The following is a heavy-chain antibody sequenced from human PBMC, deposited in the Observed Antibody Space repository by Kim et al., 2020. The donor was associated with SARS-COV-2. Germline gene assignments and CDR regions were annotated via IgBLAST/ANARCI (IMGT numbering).Heavy chain of an antibody. CDR3: ARQLVDTAMIYYYGMDV. D-gene: IGHD5-18*01. J-gene: IGHJ6*02. V-gene: IGHV5-10-1*01. CDR1: GYSFTSYW. Sequence: GESLKISCKGSGYSFTSYWISWVRQMPGKGLEWMGRIDPSDSYTNYSPSFQGHVTISADKSISTAYLQWSSLKASDTAMYYCARQLVDTAMIYYYGMDVWGQGTTVTVSS. CDR2: IDPSDSYT.